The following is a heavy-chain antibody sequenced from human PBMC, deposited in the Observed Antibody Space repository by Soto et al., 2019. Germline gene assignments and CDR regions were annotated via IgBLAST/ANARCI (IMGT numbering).Heavy chain of an antibody. CDR2: ILWNSGAA. J-gene: IGHJ6*02. Sequence: GGSLRLSCVVSGFPTFDLGMHWVRQSPAKGLEWVSGILWNSGAAGYADSVKGRFTISRDRAKRALYLQMDSLRPEDTALYYCGNDVAPGGLEVWGQGTTVTVSS. D-gene: IGHD5-12*01. CDR3: GNDVAPGGLEV. V-gene: IGHV3-9*02. CDR1: GFPTFDLG.